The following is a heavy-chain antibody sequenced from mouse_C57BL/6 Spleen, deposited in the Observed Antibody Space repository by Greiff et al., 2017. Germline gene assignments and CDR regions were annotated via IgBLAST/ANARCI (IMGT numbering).Heavy chain of an antibody. J-gene: IGHJ2*01. CDR3: ARRGIYYAGVDY. D-gene: IGHD2-1*01. CDR1: GYTFTSYW. V-gene: IGHV1-50*01. CDR2: IDPSDSYT. Sequence: QVQLKQPGAELVKPGASVKLSCKASGYTFTSYWMQWVKQRPGQGLEWIGEIDPSDSYTNYNQKFKGKATLTVDTSSSTAYMQLSSLTSEDSAVYYCARRGIYYAGVDYWGQGTTLTVSS.